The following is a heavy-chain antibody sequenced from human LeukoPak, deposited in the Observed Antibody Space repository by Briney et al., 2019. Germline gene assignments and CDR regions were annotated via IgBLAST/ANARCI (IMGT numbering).Heavy chain of an antibody. V-gene: IGHV3-23*01. Sequence: RESLRLSCAASGFTFSSYAMSWVRQAPRKGLGWVSAISGSGGSTYYADSVKGRFTISRDNSKNTLYLQMNSLRAEDTAVYYCAKDTYCSSTSCYTWGYDYWGQGTLVTVSS. CDR1: GFTFSSYA. J-gene: IGHJ4*02. CDR3: AKDTYCSSTSCYTWGYDY. CDR2: ISGSGGST. D-gene: IGHD2-2*02.